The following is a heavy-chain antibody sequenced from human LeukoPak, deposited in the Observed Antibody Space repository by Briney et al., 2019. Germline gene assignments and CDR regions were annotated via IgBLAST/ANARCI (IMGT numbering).Heavy chain of an antibody. CDR2: ISYDGRQN. V-gene: IGHV3-30*04. CDR1: GFSVINKY. CDR3: ARVYLERLTAGYFDH. Sequence: GGSLRLSCAASGFSVINKYVTWVRQAPGKGLEWVAVISYDGRQNYYADSVKGRFTISRDNSKNTLYLQMNSLRDEDSAAYYCARVYLERLTAGYFDHWGQGTWVTVSP. D-gene: IGHD2-8*01. J-gene: IGHJ4*02.